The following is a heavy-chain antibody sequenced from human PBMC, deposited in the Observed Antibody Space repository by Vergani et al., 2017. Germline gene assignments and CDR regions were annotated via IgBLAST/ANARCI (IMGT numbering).Heavy chain of an antibody. Sequence: QLQLQESGSGLVTPSQTLSLTCAVSGGSISSGGYSWSWIRQPPGKGLEWIGYIYHSGSTYYNPSLKSRVTISVDRSKNQFSLKLSSVTAADTAVYYCARGYCSSTSCFNWFDPWGQGTLVTVSS. J-gene: IGHJ5*02. CDR2: IYHSGST. CDR1: GGSISSGGYS. D-gene: IGHD2-2*01. CDR3: ARGYCSSTSCFNWFDP. V-gene: IGHV4-30-2*01.